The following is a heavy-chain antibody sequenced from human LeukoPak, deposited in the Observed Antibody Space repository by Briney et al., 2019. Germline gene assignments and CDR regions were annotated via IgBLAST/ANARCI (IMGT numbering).Heavy chain of an antibody. Sequence: GGSLRLSCAASGFTFSSYWMHWVRQAPGKGLVWVSRINSDGSSTSYADSVKGRFTISRDNAKNSLYLQMNSLRAEDTAVYYCARGYYDILTGYYYYYYYGMDVWGQGTTVTVSS. CDR3: ARGYYDILTGYYYYYYYGMDV. CDR2: INSDGSST. V-gene: IGHV3-74*01. CDR1: GFTFSSYW. J-gene: IGHJ6*02. D-gene: IGHD3-9*01.